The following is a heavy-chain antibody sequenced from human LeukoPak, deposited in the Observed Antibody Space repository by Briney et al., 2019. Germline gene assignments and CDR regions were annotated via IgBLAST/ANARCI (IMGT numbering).Heavy chain of an antibody. D-gene: IGHD1-26*01. J-gene: IGHJ4*02. CDR1: GGSISSGDYY. CDR3: ASTYSGVSWYYFDY. V-gene: IGHV4-30-4*08. Sequence: SQTLSLTCTVSGGSISSGDYYWSWIRQSPGKGLEWIGYIYYGGSTYYNPSLKSRFTISLDTSKNQFSLKLSSVTAADTAVYYCASTYSGVSWYYFDYWGQGTQVTVSS. CDR2: IYYGGST.